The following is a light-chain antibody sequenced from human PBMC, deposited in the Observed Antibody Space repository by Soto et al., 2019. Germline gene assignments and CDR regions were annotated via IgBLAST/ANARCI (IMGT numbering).Light chain of an antibody. CDR2: EVS. V-gene: IGLV2-14*01. Sequence: QSALTQPASVSGSPGQSITISCTGTSSDVGGYDYVSWYQLHPGKAPKLMVFEVSNRPSGVSYRFSGSKSGNTASLTISGLQAEDEADYYCSSYTTSSTLVFGTGTKVTAL. J-gene: IGLJ1*01. CDR3: SSYTTSSTLV. CDR1: SSDVGGYDY.